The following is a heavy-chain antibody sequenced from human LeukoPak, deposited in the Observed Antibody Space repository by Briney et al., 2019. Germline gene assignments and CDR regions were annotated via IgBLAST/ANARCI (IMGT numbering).Heavy chain of an antibody. CDR2: IKGDGSAK. J-gene: IGHJ4*02. V-gene: IGHV3-7*01. CDR3: ARDVIGSLED. CDR1: GFTFSSSW. Sequence: GWSLTLSCAASGFTFSSSWMAWVGQPPAKGLEWVANIKGDGSAKHSADSVKGRFTISRDNAKNSLYLQMNSRRVEDTGVYLCARDVIGSLEDWGQGTLVTVSS. D-gene: IGHD1-26*01.